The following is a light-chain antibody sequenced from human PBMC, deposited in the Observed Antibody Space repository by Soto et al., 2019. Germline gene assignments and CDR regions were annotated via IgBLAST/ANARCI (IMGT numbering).Light chain of an antibody. CDR2: AAS. J-gene: IGKJ4*01. V-gene: IGKV3-20*01. Sequence: DIVLTQSPGTLSLSPGDSATLSCRASESLSSAYLAWYQHKPGQAPRLLIYAASSRATGIPDRFSGSASGTDFTLTISRLEPEDFAVYYCXQYGTLPLTVGGGTKWIS. CDR1: ESLSSAY. CDR3: XQYGTLPLT.